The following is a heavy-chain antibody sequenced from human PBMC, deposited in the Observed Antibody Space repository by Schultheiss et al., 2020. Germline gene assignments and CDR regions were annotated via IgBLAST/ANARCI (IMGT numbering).Heavy chain of an antibody. Sequence: GGSLRLSCAASGFTFSSYGMHWVRQAPGKGLEWVAVIWYDGSNKYYADSVKGRFTISRDNAKNSLYLQMNSLRAEDTALYYCAKVLYDSEFGDYYYYGMDVWGQGTTVTVSS. D-gene: IGHD5/OR15-5a*01. CDR1: GFTFSSYG. V-gene: IGHV3-33*03. CDR3: AKVLYDSEFGDYYYYGMDV. J-gene: IGHJ6*02. CDR2: IWYDGSNK.